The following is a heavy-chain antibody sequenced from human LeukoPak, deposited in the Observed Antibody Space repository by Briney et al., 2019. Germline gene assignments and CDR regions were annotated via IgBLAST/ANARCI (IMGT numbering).Heavy chain of an antibody. CDR2: ISGSGGST. Sequence: GGSLRLSCAASGLSFRDYWVSWVRQAPGKGLEWVSAISGSGGSTYYADSVKGRFTISRDNSKNTLYLQVNSLRAEDTAVYYCAKAIVVVPAAIDYWGQGTLVTVSS. CDR3: AKAIVVVPAAIDY. D-gene: IGHD2-2*01. J-gene: IGHJ4*02. V-gene: IGHV3-23*01. CDR1: GLSFRDYW.